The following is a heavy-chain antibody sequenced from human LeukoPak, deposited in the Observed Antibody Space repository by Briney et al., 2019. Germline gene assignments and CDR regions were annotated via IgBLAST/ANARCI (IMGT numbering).Heavy chain of an antibody. CDR3: ARNDYGDYEGAFDI. V-gene: IGHV1-18*01. J-gene: IGHJ3*02. CDR2: ISAYNGNT. CDR1: GYTFTSYG. Sequence: ASVKVSCKASGYTFTSYGISWVRQAPGQGLEWMGWISAYNGNTNYAQKLQGRVTMTTDTSTSTAYMELRSLRSDDTAVYYCARNDYGDYEGAFDIWGQGTMVTVSS. D-gene: IGHD4-17*01.